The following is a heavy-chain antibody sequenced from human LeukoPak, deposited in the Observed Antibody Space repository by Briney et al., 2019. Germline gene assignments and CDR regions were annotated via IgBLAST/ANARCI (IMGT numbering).Heavy chain of an antibody. V-gene: IGHV4-4*07. CDR3: AGRYCSSTGCPFDY. CDR2: IYTSGST. J-gene: IGHJ4*02. CDR1: GGSISSYY. D-gene: IGHD2-2*01. Sequence: SETLSLTCTVSGGSISSYYWSWIRQPAGKGLEWIGRIYTSGSTNYNPSLKSRVTMSVDTSKNQFSLKLSSVTAADTAVHYCAGRYCSSTGCPFDYWGQGTLVTVSS.